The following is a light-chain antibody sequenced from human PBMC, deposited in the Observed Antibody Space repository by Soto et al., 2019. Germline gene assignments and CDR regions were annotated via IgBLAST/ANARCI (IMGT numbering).Light chain of an antibody. CDR2: EVD. V-gene: IGLV2-8*01. Sequence: QSALTQPPSASGSPGQSVSISCTGTSSDVGAYNYVSWYQQHSGKAPKLMIYEVDKRPSGVPDRFSGSKSGNTASLTVSDLQTEDEADYYCSSHAAGGVFGGGTQLTVL. CDR1: SSDVGAYNY. J-gene: IGLJ3*02. CDR3: SSHAAGGV.